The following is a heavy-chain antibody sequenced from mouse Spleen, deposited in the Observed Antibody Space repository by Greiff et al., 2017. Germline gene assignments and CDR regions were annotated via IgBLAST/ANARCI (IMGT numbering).Heavy chain of an antibody. J-gene: IGHJ4*01. CDR3: ARDRGLHEAMDY. Sequence: EVMLVESEGGLVQPGSSMKLSCTASGFTFSDYYMAWVRQVPEKGLEWVANINYDGSSTYYLDSLKSRFIISRDNAKNILYLQMSSLKSEDTATYYCARDRGLHEAMDYWGQGTSVTVSS. V-gene: IGHV5-16*01. CDR1: GFTFSDYY. D-gene: IGHD3-1*01. CDR2: INYDGSST.